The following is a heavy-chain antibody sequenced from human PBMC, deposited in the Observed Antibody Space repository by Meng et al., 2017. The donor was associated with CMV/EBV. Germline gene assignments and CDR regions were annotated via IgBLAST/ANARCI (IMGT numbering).Heavy chain of an antibody. CDR2: ISSSSSSTI. J-gene: IGHJ4*02. D-gene: IGHD2-2*01. Sequence: GESLKISCAASGFTFTTYSMNWVRQAPGKGLEWVSFISSSSSSTIYYADSVKGRFTISRDNAKSSLYLQMNSLRAEDTAVYYCARGYCSSTSCAHDYWGQGTLVTVSS. CDR3: ARGYCSSTSCAHDY. V-gene: IGHV3-48*04. CDR1: GFTFTTYS.